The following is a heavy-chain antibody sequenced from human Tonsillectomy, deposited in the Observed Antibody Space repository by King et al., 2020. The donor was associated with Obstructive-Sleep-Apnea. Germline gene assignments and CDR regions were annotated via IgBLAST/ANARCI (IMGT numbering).Heavy chain of an antibody. CDR1: GYSFTSYW. Sequence: VQLVESGAEVKKPGESLKSSCKGSGYSFTSYWIGVVRQMPGKGLEWMGIIFPGDSDTRCSPSFQGQVTISADKSISTAYLQWSSLKASDTAMYYCASTANQAGDAFDIWGQGTMVTVSS. V-gene: IGHV5-51*01. J-gene: IGHJ3*02. CDR3: ASTANQAGDAFDI. CDR2: IFPGDSDT. D-gene: IGHD1-14*01.